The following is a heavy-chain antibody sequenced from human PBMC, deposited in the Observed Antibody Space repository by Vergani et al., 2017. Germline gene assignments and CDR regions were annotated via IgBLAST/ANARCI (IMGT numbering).Heavy chain of an antibody. CDR1: GGTFSSYA. CDR2: IIPIFGTA. Sequence: QVQLVQSGAEVKKPGSSVKVSCKASGGTFSSYAISWVRQAPGQGLEWMGGIIPIFGTANYAQKFQGRVTITADESTSTAYMELSSLRSEDTAVYYCARDAPYSYGPPGYYGMDVWGQGTTVTVSS. D-gene: IGHD5-18*01. CDR3: ARDAPYSYGPPGYYGMDV. V-gene: IGHV1-69*12. J-gene: IGHJ6*02.